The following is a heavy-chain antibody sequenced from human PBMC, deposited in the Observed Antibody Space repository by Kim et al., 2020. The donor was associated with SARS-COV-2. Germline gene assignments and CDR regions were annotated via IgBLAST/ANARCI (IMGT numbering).Heavy chain of an antibody. Sequence: ADSVKGRCTNSRDNAKNSLYLQMNSLRDEDTAVYYCARDPRSGSYPAFDYWGQGTLVTVSS. CDR3: ARDPRSGSYPAFDY. V-gene: IGHV3-48*02. D-gene: IGHD1-26*01. J-gene: IGHJ4*02.